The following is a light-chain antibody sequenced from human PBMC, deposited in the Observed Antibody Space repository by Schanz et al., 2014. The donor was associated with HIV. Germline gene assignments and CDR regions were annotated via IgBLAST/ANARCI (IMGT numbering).Light chain of an antibody. CDR2: RTS. J-gene: IGKJ1*01. V-gene: IGKV1-5*03. CDR1: QSVGNG. CDR3: QQYAVSSWT. Sequence: DIQMTQSPSTVSASVGDRVTVTCRASQSVGNGLAWFQQKPGKAPKLLLYRTSSLESGVPSRFSGSGSGTEFTLTISSLQPDDFATYYCQQYAVSSWTFGLGTRV.